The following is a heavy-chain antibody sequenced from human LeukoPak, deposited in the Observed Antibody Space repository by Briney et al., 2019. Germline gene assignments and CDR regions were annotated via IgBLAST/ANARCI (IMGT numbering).Heavy chain of an antibody. J-gene: IGHJ4*02. Sequence: GGSLRLSCAASGFTFSSYSMSWVRQAPGKGLEWVSSISSQSTYIYSADSLKGRFAISRDNAKNSLYLQMNSLRAEDTAVYYCARDPRLSGWSDYWGQGTLVTVSS. CDR3: ARDPRLSGWSDY. D-gene: IGHD6-19*01. V-gene: IGHV3-21*01. CDR2: ISSQSTYI. CDR1: GFTFSSYS.